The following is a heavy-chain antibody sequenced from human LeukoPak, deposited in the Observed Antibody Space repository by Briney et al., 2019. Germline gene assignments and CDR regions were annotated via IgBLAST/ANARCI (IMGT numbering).Heavy chain of an antibody. J-gene: IGHJ4*02. CDR2: ISGSGGST. CDR3: AKDSWEHCSSTSCYKGSLD. V-gene: IGHV3-23*01. Sequence: GASLRLSCAASGFTFSSYAMSWVRQAPGKGLEWVSAISGSGGSTYYADSVKGRFTISRDNSKNTLYLQMNSLRAEDTAVYYCAKDSWEHCSSTSCYKGSLDWGQGTLVTVSS. D-gene: IGHD2-2*02. CDR1: GFTFSSYA.